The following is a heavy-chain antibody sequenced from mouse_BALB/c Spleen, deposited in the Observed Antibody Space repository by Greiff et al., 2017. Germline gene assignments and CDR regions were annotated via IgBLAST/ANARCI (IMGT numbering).Heavy chain of an antibody. D-gene: IGHD2-1*01. Sequence: EVQRVESGGGLVKPGGSLKLSCAASGFAFSSYDMSWVRQTPEKRLEWVAYISSGGGSTYYPDTVKGRFTISRDNAKNTLYLQMSSLKSEDTAMYYCARHSSYGNYNYYAMDYWGQGTSVTVSS. CDR1: GFAFSSYD. V-gene: IGHV5-12-1*01. CDR3: ARHSSYGNYNYYAMDY. CDR2: ISSGGGST. J-gene: IGHJ4*01.